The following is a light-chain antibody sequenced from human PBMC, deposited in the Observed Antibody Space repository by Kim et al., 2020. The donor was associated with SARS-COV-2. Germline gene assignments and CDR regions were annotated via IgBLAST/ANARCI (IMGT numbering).Light chain of an antibody. CDR2: DTS. CDR1: SGSVTSDDY. J-gene: IGLJ3*02. V-gene: IGLV7-46*01. CDR3: LLSYRDPRGV. Sequence: GGTVSLTCGSSSGSVTSDDYPSWFQQKPGQAPRTLIFDTSRRHSWTRARFSGSLFGARAALTLSGAQPEDEADYSCLLSYRDPRGVFGGGTQLTVL.